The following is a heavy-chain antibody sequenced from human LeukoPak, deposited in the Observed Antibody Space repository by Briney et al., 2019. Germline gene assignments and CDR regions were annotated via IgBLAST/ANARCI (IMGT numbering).Heavy chain of an antibody. J-gene: IGHJ6*02. D-gene: IGHD5-18*01. CDR3: ARDAVDTANAV. V-gene: IGHV3-74*01. CDR2: INSDGSIT. Sequence: GGSLRLSCAASGFTFTTYWMHWVRQAPGKGLVWVSHINSDGSITSYADSVKGRFTISRDNAKNTLYLQMNSLRAEGAAVYYCARDAVDTANAVWGQGTTVTVSS. CDR1: GFTFTTYW.